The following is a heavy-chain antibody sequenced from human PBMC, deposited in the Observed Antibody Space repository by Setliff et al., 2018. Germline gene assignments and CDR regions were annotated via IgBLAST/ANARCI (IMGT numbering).Heavy chain of an antibody. Sequence: SETLSLTCTVSGASITNINYYWGLIRQPPGKGLEWIGSIFYSGRTFYNPSLKSRVTISVDTSKNQFSLTLSSVTAADTAVYYCARLPNYVWGSPVDYWGQGTLVTDSS. V-gene: IGHV4-39*01. CDR3: ARLPNYVWGSPVDY. D-gene: IGHD3-16*01. CDR1: GASITNINYY. J-gene: IGHJ4*02. CDR2: IFYSGRT.